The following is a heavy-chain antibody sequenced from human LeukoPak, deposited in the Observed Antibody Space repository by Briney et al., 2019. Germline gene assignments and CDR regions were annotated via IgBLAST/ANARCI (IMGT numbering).Heavy chain of an antibody. V-gene: IGHV3-30*02. CDR2: IRYDGSNK. J-gene: IGHJ4*02. CDR1: GFTFSSYG. D-gene: IGHD2-2*01. Sequence: GGSLRLSCAASGFTFSSYGMHWFRQAPGKGLEWVAFIRYDGSNKYYADSVKGRFTISRDNSKNTLYLQMNSLRAEDTAVYYCAKDRSYGSPDTVVVPAVDYWGQGTLVTVSS. CDR3: AKDRSYGSPDTVVVPAVDY.